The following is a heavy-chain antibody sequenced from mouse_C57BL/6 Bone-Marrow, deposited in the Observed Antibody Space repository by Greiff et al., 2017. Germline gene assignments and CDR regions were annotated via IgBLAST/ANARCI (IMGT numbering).Heavy chain of an antibody. D-gene: IGHD1-1*01. J-gene: IGHJ1*03. Sequence: VQLQQPGAELVRPGSSVKLSCKASGYTFTSYWMHWVKQRPIQGLEWIGNIDPSDSETHYNHKFKDKATLTVDKSSSTAYMQLSSLTSEDSSVYYCARRVTTVVAHWYFDVWGTGTTVTVSS. V-gene: IGHV1-52*01. CDR3: ARRVTTVVAHWYFDV. CDR2: IDPSDSET. CDR1: GYTFTSYW.